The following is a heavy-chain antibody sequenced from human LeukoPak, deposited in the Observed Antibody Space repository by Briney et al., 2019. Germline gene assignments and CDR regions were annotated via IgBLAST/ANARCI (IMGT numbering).Heavy chain of an antibody. Sequence: SETLSLTCAVYGGSFSGYYWSWIRQPPGKGLEWIGEINHSGSTNYNPSLKSRVTISVDTSKNQFSLKLSSVTAADTAVYYCARGLRKTYYYGSGSYYDYWGQGTLVTVSS. D-gene: IGHD3-10*01. J-gene: IGHJ4*02. CDR3: ARGLRKTYYYGSGSYYDY. V-gene: IGHV4-34*01. CDR2: INHSGST. CDR1: GGSFSGYY.